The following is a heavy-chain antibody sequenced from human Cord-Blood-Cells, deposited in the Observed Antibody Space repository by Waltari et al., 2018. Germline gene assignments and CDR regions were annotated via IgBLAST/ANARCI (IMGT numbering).Heavy chain of an antibody. CDR1: GGSFSGYY. J-gene: IGHJ4*02. Sequence: QVQLQQWGAGLLKPSETLSLTCAVDGGSFSGYYWSWVRQPPGKGLEWIGESKHSGITNSTPSLESRVTLSVDTSKTQVSLQLSSVTAADTAVYYCARGRDMGFDYWGQGTLVTVSS. CDR3: ARGRDMGFDY. CDR2: SKHSGIT. V-gene: IGHV4-34*01.